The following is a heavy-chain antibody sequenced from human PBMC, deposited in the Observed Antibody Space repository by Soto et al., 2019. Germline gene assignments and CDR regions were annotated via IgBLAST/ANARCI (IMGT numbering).Heavy chain of an antibody. V-gene: IGHV3-23*01. CDR1: GFTFTNYA. CDR2: FSADGVTT. D-gene: IGHD6-19*01. J-gene: IGHJ4*02. Sequence: GGSLRLSCAASGFTFTNYAMSWVRQAPGKGLEWVSAFSADGVTTYYADSVQGRFTISRDNSKNTLYLQMNSLRAEDTALYYCARADSSDWYYFDYWGQGALVTVSS. CDR3: ARADSSDWYYFDY.